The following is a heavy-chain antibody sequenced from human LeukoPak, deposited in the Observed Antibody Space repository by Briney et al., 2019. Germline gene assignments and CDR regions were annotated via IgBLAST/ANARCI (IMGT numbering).Heavy chain of an antibody. V-gene: IGHV3-53*05. J-gene: IGHJ4*02. CDR2: LYSGGNT. D-gene: IGHD3-3*01. Sequence: GGSLRLSCAASGFTVSSYYMTWVRQAPGRGLEWVSVLYSGGNTYYADSVKDRFTTSRDNSKNTLYLQMNSLRAEDTAVYYCARDVRFLEGFDYWGQGTLVTVSS. CDR1: GFTVSSYY. CDR3: ARDVRFLEGFDY.